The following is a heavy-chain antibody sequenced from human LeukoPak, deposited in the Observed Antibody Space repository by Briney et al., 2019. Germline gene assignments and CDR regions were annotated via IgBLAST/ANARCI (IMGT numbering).Heavy chain of an antibody. CDR2: IKRDGSEK. CDR1: GFTFSNSW. CDR3: EGSAGY. J-gene: IGHJ4*02. V-gene: IGHV3-7*01. Sequence: PGGSLRLSCAASGFTFSNSWMSWVRQAPGKGLEWVANIKRDGSEKHYVDSVKGRFTISRDNAKSSLFLQMNSLRAEDTAVYYCEGSAGYWGQGTLVTLSS.